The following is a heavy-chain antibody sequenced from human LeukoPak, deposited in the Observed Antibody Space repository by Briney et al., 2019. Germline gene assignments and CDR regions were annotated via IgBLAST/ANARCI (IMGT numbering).Heavy chain of an antibody. CDR1: GYTFTGYY. J-gene: IGHJ4*02. V-gene: IGHV1-2*02. D-gene: IGHD3-3*01. CDR3: ATRRITIFGVVEFDY. CDR2: INPNSGGT. Sequence: ASVKVSCKASGYTFTGYYMHWVRQAPGQGLEWMGWINPNSGGTNYAQKFQGRVTMTRDTSISTAYMELSRLRSDDTAVYYCATRRITIFGVVEFDYWGQGTLVTVSS.